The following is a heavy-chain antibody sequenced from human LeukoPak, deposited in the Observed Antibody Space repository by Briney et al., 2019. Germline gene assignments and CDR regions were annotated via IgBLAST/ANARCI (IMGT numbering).Heavy chain of an antibody. Sequence: GASVKVSCKASGYTFTGYYMHWVQQAPGQGLEWMGWINPNSGGTNYAQKFQGRVTMTRDTSISTAYMELSRLRSDDTAVYYCARGGGYDFWSGYSNYFDYWGQGTLVTVSS. CDR1: GYTFTGYY. CDR2: INPNSGGT. CDR3: ARGGGYDFWSGYSNYFDY. J-gene: IGHJ4*02. D-gene: IGHD3-3*01. V-gene: IGHV1-2*02.